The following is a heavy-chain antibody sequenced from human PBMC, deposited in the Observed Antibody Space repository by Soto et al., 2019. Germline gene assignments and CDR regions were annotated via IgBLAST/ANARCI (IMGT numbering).Heavy chain of an antibody. CDR3: AVAVAARRQYYYYYYGMDV. CDR1: GGSFSGYY. Sequence: PSETLSLTCAVYGGSFSGYYWSWIRQPPGKGLEWIGEINHSGSTNYNPSLKSRVTISVDTSKNQFSLKLSSVTAADTAVYYCAVAVAARRQYYYYYYGMDVWGQGTTVTVSS. J-gene: IGHJ6*02. D-gene: IGHD6-19*01. CDR2: INHSGST. V-gene: IGHV4-34*01.